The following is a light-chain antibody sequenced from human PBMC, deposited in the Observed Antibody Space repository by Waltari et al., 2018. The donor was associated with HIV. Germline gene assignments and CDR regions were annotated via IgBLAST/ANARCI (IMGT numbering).Light chain of an antibody. CDR2: EVS. J-gene: IGLJ1*01. CDR3: SSYISTTTL. CDR1: SSDIGHYKY. V-gene: IGLV2-14*01. Sequence: QSAPTQPASVSGSPGQSITISCTGTSSDIGHYKYVSWYQQSPVKAPKLMIYEVSNRPSGVSNRFSGSKSGNTASLTISGLQAEDEADYYCSSYISTTTLFGTGTKVTVL.